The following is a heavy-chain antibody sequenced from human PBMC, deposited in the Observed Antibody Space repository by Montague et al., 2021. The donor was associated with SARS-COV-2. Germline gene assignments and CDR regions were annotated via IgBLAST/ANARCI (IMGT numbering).Heavy chain of an antibody. Sequence: SETLSLTCTVYGGSFSGYYWSWIRQPPGKGLEWIGEINHSGSTNXXPSLKSRVTISVDTSKNQFSLKLSSVTAADTAVYYCARHAPFSDNYRRYPFNFDFWGQGTLVTVSS. V-gene: IGHV4-34*01. CDR1: GGSFSGYY. J-gene: IGHJ4*02. CDR3: ARHAPFSDNYRRYPFNFDF. CDR2: INHSGST. D-gene: IGHD1-1*01.